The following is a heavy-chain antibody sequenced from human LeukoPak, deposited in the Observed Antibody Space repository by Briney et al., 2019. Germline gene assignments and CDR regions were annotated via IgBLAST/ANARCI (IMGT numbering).Heavy chain of an antibody. CDR2: ISGSGGST. CDR3: AKVPSGSYYQVYYYYMDV. J-gene: IGHJ6*03. Sequence: PGGSLRLSCAASGFTFSSYAMSWVRQAPGKGLEWVSAISGSGGSTYYADSVKGRFTISRDNSKNTLYLQMNSLRAEDTAAYYCAKVPSGSYYQVYYYYMDVWGKGTTVTVSS. CDR1: GFTFSSYA. V-gene: IGHV3-23*01. D-gene: IGHD1-26*01.